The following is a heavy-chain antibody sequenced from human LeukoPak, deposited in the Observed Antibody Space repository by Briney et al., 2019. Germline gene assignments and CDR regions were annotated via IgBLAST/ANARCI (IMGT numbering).Heavy chain of an antibody. CDR2: VNFDGSEK. J-gene: IGHJ4*02. Sequence: GGSLRLSCAASGFTFGSYWMTWVRQAPGKGLEWVAIVNFDGSEKYYADSLKGRFTISRDNAENSLYLQMNSLRADDTALYYCARDGASGWSLSHWGQGTLVTVSS. CDR1: GFTFGSYW. V-gene: IGHV3-7*01. D-gene: IGHD6-13*01. CDR3: ARDGASGWSLSH.